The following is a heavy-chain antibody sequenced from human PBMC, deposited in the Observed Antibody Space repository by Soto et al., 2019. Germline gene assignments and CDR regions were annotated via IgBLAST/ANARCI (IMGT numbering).Heavy chain of an antibody. Sequence: SETLSLTCTVSGGSISSGGYYWSWIRQHPGKGLEWIGYIYYSGSTYYNPSLKSRVTISVDTSKNQFPLKLSSVTAADTAVYYCARRGVSYGMDVWGQGTTATVSS. V-gene: IGHV4-31*03. CDR1: GGSISSGGYY. D-gene: IGHD3-10*01. CDR2: IYYSGST. J-gene: IGHJ6*02. CDR3: ARRGVSYGMDV.